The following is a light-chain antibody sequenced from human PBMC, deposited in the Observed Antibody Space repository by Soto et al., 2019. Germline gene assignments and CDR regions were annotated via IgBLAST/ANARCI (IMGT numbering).Light chain of an antibody. CDR1: QSVSSSY. CDR3: QQYGSSPRLT. Sequence: EIVLTQSPGTLYLSQGERATLSCRASQSVSSSYLAWYQQQPRQAARLLIYGASGRATGIQDRFSGSGSATDFTLTISSLEHEDFAVYYCQQYGSSPRLTCGPGTKVDIK. V-gene: IGKV3-20*01. CDR2: GAS. J-gene: IGKJ3*01.